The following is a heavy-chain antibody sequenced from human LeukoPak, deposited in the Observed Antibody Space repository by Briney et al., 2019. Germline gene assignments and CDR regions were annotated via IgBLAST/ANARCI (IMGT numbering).Heavy chain of an antibody. CDR1: GFTFSDYY. V-gene: IGHV3-11*01. J-gene: IGHJ4*02. CDR3: TTDVFVLRFLEDYPYYFDY. D-gene: IGHD3-3*01. CDR2: ISSSGSTI. Sequence: GGSLRLSCAASGFTFSDYYMSWIRQAPGKGLEWVSYISSSGSTIYYADSVKGRFTISRDNAKNSLYLQMNSLRAEDTAVYYCTTDVFVLRFLEDYPYYFDYWGQGTLVTVSS.